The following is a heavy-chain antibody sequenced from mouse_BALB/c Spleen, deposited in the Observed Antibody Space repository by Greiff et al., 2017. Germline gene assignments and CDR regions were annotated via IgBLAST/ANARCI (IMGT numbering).Heavy chain of an antibody. D-gene: IGHD1-1*01. Sequence: EVKLMESGGGLVKPGGSLKLSCAASGFTFSSYTMSWVRQTPEKRLEWVATISSGGGNTYYPDSVKGRFTISRDNAKNNLYLQMSSLRSEDTALYYCARCGYYGPPYAMDYWGQGTSVTVSS. CDR1: GFTFSSYT. V-gene: IGHV5-9*03. CDR2: ISSGGGNT. J-gene: IGHJ4*01. CDR3: ARCGYYGPPYAMDY.